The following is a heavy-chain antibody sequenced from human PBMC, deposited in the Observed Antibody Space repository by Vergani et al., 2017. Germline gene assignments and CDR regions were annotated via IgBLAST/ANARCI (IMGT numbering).Heavy chain of an antibody. CDR3: AIDPGVVFVAATRGGFDY. J-gene: IGHJ4*02. CDR1: GGFFSGYY. D-gene: IGHD2-15*01. V-gene: IGHV4-34*01. CDR2: INHSGST. Sequence: QVQLQQWGAGLLKPSETLSLTCAVYGGFFSGYYWSWIRQPPGKGLVWMGEINHSGSTNYNPSLKSQVTISVYTSKNKFSLKLSSVTAADTAAYYCAIDPGVVFVAATRGGFDYWGQGTLVTVSS.